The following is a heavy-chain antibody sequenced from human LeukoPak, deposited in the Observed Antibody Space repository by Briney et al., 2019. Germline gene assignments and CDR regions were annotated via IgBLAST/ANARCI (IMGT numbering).Heavy chain of an antibody. CDR3: ARDNYAGANWFDP. CDR1: GGTFSSYA. J-gene: IGHJ5*02. CDR2: IIPIFGTA. V-gene: IGHV1-69*05. Sequence: ASVKVSCKASGGTFSSYAISWVRQAPGQGLEWMGGIIPIFGTANYAQKFQGRVTITTDESTSTAYMELSSLRSEDAAVYYCARDNYAGANWFDPWGQGTLVTVSS. D-gene: IGHD1-7*01.